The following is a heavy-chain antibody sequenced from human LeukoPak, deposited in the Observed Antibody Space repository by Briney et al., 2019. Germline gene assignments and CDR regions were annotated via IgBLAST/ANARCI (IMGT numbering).Heavy chain of an antibody. J-gene: IGHJ5*02. V-gene: IGHV4-34*01. CDR3: ASIGYCSSTSCHGWFDP. D-gene: IGHD2-2*01. Sequence: PSGTLSPTCAVYGGSFSGYYWSWIHQPPGKGLEWIGEINHSGSTNYNPSLKSRVTISVDTSKNQFSLKLSSVTAADTAVYYCASIGYCSSTSCHGWFDPWGQGTLVTVSS. CDR2: INHSGST. CDR1: GGSFSGYY.